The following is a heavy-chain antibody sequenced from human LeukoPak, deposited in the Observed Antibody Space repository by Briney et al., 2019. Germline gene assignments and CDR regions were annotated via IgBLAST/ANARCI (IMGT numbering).Heavy chain of an antibody. Sequence: SETLSLTCAVYGGSFSGYYWSWIRQPPGKGLEWIGEINHSGSTNYNPSHKSRVTISVDTSKNQFSLKLSSVTAADTAVYYCARGRGGGSSNYWGQGTLVTVSS. CDR1: GGSFSGYY. D-gene: IGHD2-15*01. V-gene: IGHV4-34*01. CDR2: INHSGST. CDR3: ARGRGGGSSNY. J-gene: IGHJ4*02.